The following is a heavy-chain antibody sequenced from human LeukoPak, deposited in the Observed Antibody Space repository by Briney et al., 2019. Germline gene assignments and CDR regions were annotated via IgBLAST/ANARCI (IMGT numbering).Heavy chain of an antibody. D-gene: IGHD1-1*01. CDR1: GFTFSNYG. CDR2: IWYDGSNK. J-gene: IGHJ4*02. Sequence: GGSLRLSCAASGFTFSNYGMHWVRQAPGKGLEWVAFIWYDGSNKYYADSVKGRFTISRDNSKNTLYLQMNSLRAEDTAVYYCASSRRLFDYWGQGTLVTVSS. V-gene: IGHV3-30*02. CDR3: ASSRRLFDY.